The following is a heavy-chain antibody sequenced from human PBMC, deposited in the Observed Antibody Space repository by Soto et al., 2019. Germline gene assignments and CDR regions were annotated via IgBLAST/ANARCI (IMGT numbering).Heavy chain of an antibody. CDR1: GYTLNEVA. V-gene: IGHV1-24*01. Sequence: ASVKVSCKVSGYTLNEVAMHWVRQAPGKGLEWLGGFDPDEAETIYAQHFQGRVTMTEDTSTDTVYMELSSLRSEETALYFCTTYHGDYNFDHWGQGTLVTVSS. CDR3: TTYHGDYNFDH. J-gene: IGHJ5*02. CDR2: FDPDEAET. D-gene: IGHD4-17*01.